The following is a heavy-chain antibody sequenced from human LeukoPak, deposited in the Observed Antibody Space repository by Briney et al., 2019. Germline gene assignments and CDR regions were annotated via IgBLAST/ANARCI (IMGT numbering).Heavy chain of an antibody. J-gene: IGHJ4*02. D-gene: IGHD2-8*01. CDR3: ARVYLERLTAGYFDH. CDR1: GFTFSSNY. CDR2: IYSGGST. Sequence: GGSLRLSCAASGFTFSSNYMSWVRQAPGKGLEWVSVIYSGGSTYYADSVKGRFTISRDNSKNTLYLQMNSLRDDDSAAYFCARVYLERLTAGYFDHWGQGTQVTVSP. V-gene: IGHV3-66*01.